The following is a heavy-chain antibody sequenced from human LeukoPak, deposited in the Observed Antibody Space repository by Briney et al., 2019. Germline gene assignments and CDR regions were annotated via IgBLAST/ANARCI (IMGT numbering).Heavy chain of an antibody. CDR3: ARSSLGTITAGPFDY. D-gene: IGHD5-12*01. CDR2: ISGYNGNT. J-gene: IGHJ4*02. Sequence: ASVKVSCKASGYTFSSYGIAWVRQAPVQGLEWMGWISGYNGNTNYAQKLQGRVSMTTDTSTTTAYMELRSLTSDDTALYYCARSSLGTITAGPFDYWGQGTLVTVSS. CDR1: GYTFSSYG. V-gene: IGHV1-18*01.